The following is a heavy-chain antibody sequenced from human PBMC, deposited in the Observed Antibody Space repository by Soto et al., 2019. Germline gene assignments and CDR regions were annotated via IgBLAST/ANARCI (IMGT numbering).Heavy chain of an antibody. J-gene: IGHJ6*02. CDR1: GGTFSSYA. V-gene: IGHV1-69*01. D-gene: IGHD3-16*01. CDR2: IIPIFGTA. Sequence: QVQLVQSGAEVKKPGSSVKVSCKASGGTFSSYAISWVRQAPGQGLEWMGGIIPIFGTANYAQKFQGRVTITADESTSTAYTELSSLRSEDTAVYYCARARTGDYYVWGSSFRDYYYGMDVWGQGTTVTVSS. CDR3: ARARTGDYYVWGSSFRDYYYGMDV.